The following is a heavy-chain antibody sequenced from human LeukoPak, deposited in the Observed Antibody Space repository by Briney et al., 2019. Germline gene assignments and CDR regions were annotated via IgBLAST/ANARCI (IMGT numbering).Heavy chain of an antibody. D-gene: IGHD2-2*01. V-gene: IGHV3-23*01. CDR2: ISASGGST. J-gene: IGHJ6*02. CDR3: ASGCYDSYYYGMDV. CDR1: GFTFRSHD. Sequence: PGGSLRLSCAASGFTFRSHDMSWVRQAPGKGLEWVSGISASGGSTFYADSVKGRFTISRDNSKNTLYLQMNSLRAEDTAVYYCASGCYDSYYYGMDVWGQGTTVTVSS.